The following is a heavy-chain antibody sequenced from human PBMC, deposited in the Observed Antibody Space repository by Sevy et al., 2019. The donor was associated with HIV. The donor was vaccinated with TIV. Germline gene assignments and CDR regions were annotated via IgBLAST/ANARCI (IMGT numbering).Heavy chain of an antibody. J-gene: IGHJ6*03. CDR2: VYYTGKT. D-gene: IGHD6-6*01. CDR1: GVSITRSY. V-gene: IGHV4-59*01. Sequence: SETLSLTCNVSGVSITRSYWNWIRQTPGKGLEWIAFVYYTGKTNYNPSLKSRVTVSLDTSKSQFSLKLSSVTAADTAVYYGARGGAGRQFDYYYYMDVWGKGTTVTVSS. CDR3: ARGGAGRQFDYYYYMDV.